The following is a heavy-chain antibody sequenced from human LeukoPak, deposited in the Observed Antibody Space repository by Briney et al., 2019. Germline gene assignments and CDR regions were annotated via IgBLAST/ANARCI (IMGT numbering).Heavy chain of an antibody. CDR1: GFTFSAYG. CDR2: IRYCGSNE. Sequence: GGSLRLSCAASGFTFSAYGMHWVRQAPGKGLEWVTLIRYCGSNEYYGDSVKGRFTVSRDNSKDTVFLQINSLRVEDAAVYYCAKDQGFLDDYTYFMDVWGKGTTVTVSS. V-gene: IGHV3-30*02. D-gene: IGHD3/OR15-3a*01. CDR3: AKDQGFLDDYTYFMDV. J-gene: IGHJ6*03.